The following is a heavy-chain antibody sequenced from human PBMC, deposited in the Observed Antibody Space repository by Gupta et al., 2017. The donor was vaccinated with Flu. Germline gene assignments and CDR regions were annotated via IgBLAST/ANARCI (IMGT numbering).Heavy chain of an antibody. J-gene: IGHJ6*02. Sequence: EVQLVESGGGVEQPDRSLSLSCAASGFTFDGYAMHWVRQVPGKGLEWVSGIRWNGDHTIYGDSVKGRFTIAIDNAKNSLYLQMNSLRVEDTALYYCSKDRGPRPYYYPIDVWGQGTTVTVSS. CDR2: IRWNGDHT. D-gene: IGHD6-6*01. CDR3: SKDRGPRPYYYPIDV. V-gene: IGHV3-9*01. CDR1: GFTFDGYA.